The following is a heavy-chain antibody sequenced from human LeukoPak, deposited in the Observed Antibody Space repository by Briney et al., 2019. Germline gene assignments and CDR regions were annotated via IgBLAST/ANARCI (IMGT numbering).Heavy chain of an antibody. V-gene: IGHV4-59*01. CDR2: KYYDGNSGNT. CDR1: GGSMSYYY. CDR3: ANAGEYGEY. D-gene: IGHD3-10*01. Sequence: PSETLSLTCTVSGGSMSYYYWTWIRQTPGKGLEWIGYKYYDGNSGNTNYNPSLESRVTISVDTSKYHVSLNLTSVTAADTAVYYCANAGEYGEYWGQGTLVTVSS. J-gene: IGHJ4*02.